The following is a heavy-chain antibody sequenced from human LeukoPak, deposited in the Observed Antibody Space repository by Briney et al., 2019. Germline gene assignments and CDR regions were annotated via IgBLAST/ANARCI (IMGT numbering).Heavy chain of an antibody. V-gene: IGHV3-7*01. CDR3: ARDSIAARMYYYYYMDV. CDR1: GFTFSYYW. J-gene: IGHJ6*03. D-gene: IGHD6-6*01. Sequence: GGSLRLSCAASGFTFSYYWMSWVRQAPGKGLEWVANIKEDGSQIYYIDSVKGRFTVSRDNAKNSLYLQMNSLRAEDTAVYYCARDSIAARMYYYYYMDVWGKGTTVTVSS. CDR2: IKEDGSQI.